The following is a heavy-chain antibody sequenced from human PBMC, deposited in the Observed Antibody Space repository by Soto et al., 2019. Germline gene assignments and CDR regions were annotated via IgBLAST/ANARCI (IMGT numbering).Heavy chain of an antibody. Sequence: ASVKVSCKASGGTFSSYTISWVRQAPGQGLEWMGRIIPILGIANYAQKFQGRVTITADKSTSTAYMELSSLRSEDTAVYYCARTKGDYDILTGYYRMDGFDYWGQGTLVTVSS. CDR2: IIPILGIA. CDR3: ARTKGDYDILTGYYRMDGFDY. CDR1: GGTFSSYT. D-gene: IGHD3-9*01. J-gene: IGHJ4*02. V-gene: IGHV1-69*02.